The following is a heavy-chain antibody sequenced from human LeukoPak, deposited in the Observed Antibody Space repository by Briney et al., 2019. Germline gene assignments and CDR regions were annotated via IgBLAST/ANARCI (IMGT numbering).Heavy chain of an antibody. CDR2: IYYSGST. CDR3: ATRTSVFSYFDS. J-gene: IGHJ4*02. CDR1: GXSISSGDYY. D-gene: IGHD1-14*01. Sequence: SETLSLTCTVSGXSISSGDYYWSWIRQPPEKGLEWIGYIYYSGSTYYNPSLKSRLTISVDTSKNQFSLKLTSVTAADTAVYYCATRTSVFSYFDSWGQGTLVTVSS. V-gene: IGHV4-30-4*01.